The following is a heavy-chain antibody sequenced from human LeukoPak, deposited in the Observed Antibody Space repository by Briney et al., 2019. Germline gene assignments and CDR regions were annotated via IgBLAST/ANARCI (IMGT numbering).Heavy chain of an antibody. CDR1: GFTVSSNY. Sequence: GGSLRLSCAASGFTVSSNYMSWVRQAPGKGLEWVSVIYSGGTTYYADSVKGRFTISRDNSKNTLYLQMNSLRAEDTAVYYCAKEKQWLATKPDYFDYWGQGTLVTVSS. J-gene: IGHJ4*02. V-gene: IGHV3-53*01. D-gene: IGHD6-19*01. CDR2: IYSGGTT. CDR3: AKEKQWLATKPDYFDY.